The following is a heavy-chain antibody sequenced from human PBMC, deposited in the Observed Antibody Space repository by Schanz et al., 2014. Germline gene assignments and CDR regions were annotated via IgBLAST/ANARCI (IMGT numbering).Heavy chain of an antibody. CDR3: ARGSCSNSGCFDAFDV. Sequence: QVQLVQSGAEVKKPGASMKVSCKTSGFTFTSYVLSWVRQAPGQGLEWMGWIGAYNANTNYAQKLQGRVTMTRDTSTTTFYMDLSSLGSEDTAVYYCARGSCSNSGCFDAFDVWGQGTMVTVSS. CDR2: IGAYNANT. J-gene: IGHJ3*01. CDR1: GFTFTSYV. V-gene: IGHV1-18*01. D-gene: IGHD2-2*01.